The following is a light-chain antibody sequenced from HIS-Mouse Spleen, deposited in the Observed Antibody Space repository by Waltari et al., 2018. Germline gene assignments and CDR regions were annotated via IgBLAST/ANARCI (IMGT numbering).Light chain of an antibody. J-gene: IGLJ3*02. V-gene: IGLV2-14*03. Sequence: QSALTQPASVSGSPGQSITISCTGTSSDVGGYNYFSWYQQHPGKAPKLMLYDVSNRPSGVSNRFSGSKSGNTASLTISGLQAEDEADYYCSSYTSSSTRVFGGGTKLTVL. CDR1: SSDVGGYNY. CDR3: SSYTSSSTRV. CDR2: DVS.